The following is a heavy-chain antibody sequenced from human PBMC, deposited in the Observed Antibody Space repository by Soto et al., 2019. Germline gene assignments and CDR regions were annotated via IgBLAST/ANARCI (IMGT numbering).Heavy chain of an antibody. J-gene: IGHJ4*02. V-gene: IGHV3-30*03. D-gene: IGHD2-21*01. CDR1: GFTFSSYG. CDR3: ASDCGGDCYLDY. Sequence: QVQLVESGGGVVQPGRSLRLSCAASGFTFSSYGMHWVRQAPGKGLEWVAVISYDGSNKYYADSVKGRFTISRDNSKNTLYRQMNSLRAEDTAVYYCASDCGGDCYLDYWGQGTLVTVSS. CDR2: ISYDGSNK.